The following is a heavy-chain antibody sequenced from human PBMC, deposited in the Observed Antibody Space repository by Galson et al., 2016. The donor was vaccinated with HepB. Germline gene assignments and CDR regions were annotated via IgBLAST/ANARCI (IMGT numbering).Heavy chain of an antibody. Sequence: CAISGDSVSSNSAAWNWIRQSPSRGLEWLGRTYYRAKWYNDYAVSVKSRITINVATSKNQFSLQLNSVTPEDTAVYYCAREYSTGYYERFLAKRARRGFDDGGQGTLVTVSS. J-gene: IGHJ4*02. CDR1: GDSVSSNSAA. CDR2: TYYRAKWYN. CDR3: AREYSTGYYERFLAKRARRGFDD. V-gene: IGHV6-1*01. D-gene: IGHD6-19*01.